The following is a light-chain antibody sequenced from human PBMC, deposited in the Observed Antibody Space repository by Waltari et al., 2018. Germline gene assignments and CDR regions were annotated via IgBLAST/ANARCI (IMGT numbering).Light chain of an antibody. Sequence: QSALTQPASVSGSPGQSITISCTGTSSHVGGNNYVSWYQQHPGKAPKLTIYEVSNRPSGVSNRFSGSKSGNTASLTISGLQAEDEADYYCSSYTSSSTVVFGGGTKLTVL. CDR3: SSYTSSSTVV. V-gene: IGLV2-14*01. J-gene: IGLJ2*01. CDR2: EVS. CDR1: SSHVGGNNY.